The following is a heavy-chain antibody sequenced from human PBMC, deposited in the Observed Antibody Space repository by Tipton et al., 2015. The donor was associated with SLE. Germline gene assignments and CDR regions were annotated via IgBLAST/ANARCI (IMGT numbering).Heavy chain of an antibody. Sequence: SLRLSCSATGISLSNYDMHWVRQAPGKGLEWVAVISYDGSNKYYADSVKGRFTISRDTSKKSLYLQMLSLGTEDTAVYYCARGEAGMLEAFDIWGQGTMVTVSS. V-gene: IGHV3-30*04. CDR3: ARGEAGMLEAFDI. J-gene: IGHJ3*02. D-gene: IGHD1-26*01. CDR1: GISLSNYD. CDR2: ISYDGSNK.